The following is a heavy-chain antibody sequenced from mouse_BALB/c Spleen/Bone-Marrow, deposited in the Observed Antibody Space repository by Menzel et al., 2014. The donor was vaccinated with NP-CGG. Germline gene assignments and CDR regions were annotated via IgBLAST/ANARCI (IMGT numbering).Heavy chain of an antibody. CDR1: GYTFTDYN. Sequence: EVQVVESGPELVKPGVSVKISCKASGYTFTDYNMHWVKQSHGKSLEWIGYIYPYNGGTGYNQEFKSKATLTVDNSSSTAYIELRILASEVSAVYYCARRGNRYDDRFAYWGQRTLVTVSA. J-gene: IGHJ3*01. CDR3: ARRGNRYDDRFAY. CDR2: IYPYNGGT. D-gene: IGHD2-14*01. V-gene: IGHV1S29*02.